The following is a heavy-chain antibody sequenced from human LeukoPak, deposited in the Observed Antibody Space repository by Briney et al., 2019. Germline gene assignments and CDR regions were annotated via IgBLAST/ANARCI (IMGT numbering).Heavy chain of an antibody. CDR1: GFTVSSNY. V-gene: IGHV3-53*01. J-gene: IGHJ4*02. CDR2: IYSGGST. D-gene: IGHD3-10*01. Sequence: PGGSLRLSCAASGFTVSSNYMSWVRQAPGKGLEWVSVIYSGGSTYYADSVKGRFTISRDNSKNTLHLQMNSLRAEDTAVYYCARASLLWFGELLWGQGTLVTVSS. CDR3: ARASLLWFGELL.